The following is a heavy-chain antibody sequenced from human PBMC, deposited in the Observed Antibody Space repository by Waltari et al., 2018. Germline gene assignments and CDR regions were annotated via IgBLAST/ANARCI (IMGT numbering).Heavy chain of an antibody. D-gene: IGHD3-10*01. V-gene: IGHV1-69*13. Sequence: QVQLVQSGAEVKKPGSSVKVSCKASGGTFSSYAISWVRQAPGQGLEWMGGIIPIFGTANYAQKFQGRVTITADESTSTAYMELSSLRSEDTAVYYCARVAGFRTKNYYYYGMDVWGQGTTVTVSS. CDR1: GGTFSSYA. CDR3: ARVAGFRTKNYYYYGMDV. J-gene: IGHJ6*02. CDR2: IIPIFGTA.